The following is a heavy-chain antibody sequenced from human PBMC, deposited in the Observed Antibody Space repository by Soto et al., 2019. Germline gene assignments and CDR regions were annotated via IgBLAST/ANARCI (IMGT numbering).Heavy chain of an antibody. J-gene: IGHJ4*02. V-gene: IGHV5-51*01. D-gene: IGHD5-12*01. CDR3: ARLRDGYNTMFDY. CDR1: GYIFTSYW. Sequence: GESLKISCNGSGYIFTSYWIGWGRQMPGKGLEWMGIIYPGDSDTRYSPSFQGQVTISADKSISTAYLQWSSLKASDTAMYYCARLRDGYNTMFDYWGQGTLVTVSS. CDR2: IYPGDSDT.